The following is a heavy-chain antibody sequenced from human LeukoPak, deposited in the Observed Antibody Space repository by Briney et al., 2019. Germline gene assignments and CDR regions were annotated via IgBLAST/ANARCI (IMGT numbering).Heavy chain of an antibody. J-gene: IGHJ4*02. D-gene: IGHD3-9*01. Sequence: PGESLKISCKGSGYSFTSYWIGWVRQMPGKGLEWMGIIYPGDSDTRYGPSFQGQVTISADKSISTAYLQWSSLKASGTAMYYCASLLRLRYFDWLFDLGPFDYWGQGTLVTVSS. V-gene: IGHV5-51*01. CDR2: IYPGDSDT. CDR1: GYSFTSYW. CDR3: ASLLRLRYFDWLFDLGPFDY.